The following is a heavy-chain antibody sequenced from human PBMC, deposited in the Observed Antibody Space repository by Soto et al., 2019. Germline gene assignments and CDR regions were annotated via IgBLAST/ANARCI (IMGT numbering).Heavy chain of an antibody. V-gene: IGHV3-23*01. D-gene: IGHD3-22*01. CDR2: INGRGDTK. CDR1: GXTLKNYS. J-gene: IGHJ4*02. Sequence: GSLRVACAASGXTLKNYSRTWVRQAPGKGLEWVSCINGRGDTKEYTDSVKGRFTISRDNPRNTMFLQMTSLRAEDTALYFCARDLNKDYHDRRAFWDHWGLGTLGTVS. CDR3: ARDLNKDYHDRRAFWDH.